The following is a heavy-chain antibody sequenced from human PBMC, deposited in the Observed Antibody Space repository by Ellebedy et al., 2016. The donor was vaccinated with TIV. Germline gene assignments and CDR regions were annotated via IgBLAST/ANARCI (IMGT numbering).Heavy chain of an antibody. Sequence: SVQVSCXASGGTFSSYAISWVRQAPGQGLEWMGRIIPILGIANYAQKFQGRVTITADKSTSTAYMELSSLRSEDTAVYYCARARSGYSYGYLWAFDYWGQGTLVTVSS. CDR1: GGTFSSYA. D-gene: IGHD5-18*01. J-gene: IGHJ4*02. V-gene: IGHV1-69*04. CDR2: IIPILGIA. CDR3: ARARSGYSYGYLWAFDY.